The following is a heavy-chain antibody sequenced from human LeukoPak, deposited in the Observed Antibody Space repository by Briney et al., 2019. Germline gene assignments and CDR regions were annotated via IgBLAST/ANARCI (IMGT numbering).Heavy chain of an antibody. V-gene: IGHV3-23*01. D-gene: IGHD1-26*01. CDR1: GFTFREYA. Sequence: GGSPRLSCAASGFTFREYALNWVRQAPGKGLEWVSDISGSGGATHYADSVKGRFTISRDNSKNTLYLQMNSLRAEDTAVYYCARHRSGSPEFDYWGQGTLVTVSS. J-gene: IGHJ4*02. CDR2: ISGSGGAT. CDR3: ARHRSGSPEFDY.